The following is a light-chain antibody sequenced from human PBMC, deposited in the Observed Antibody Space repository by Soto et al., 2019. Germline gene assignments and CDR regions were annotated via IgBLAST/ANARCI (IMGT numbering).Light chain of an antibody. CDR2: DAS. CDR1: QSVSSW. V-gene: IGKV1-5*01. J-gene: IGKJ1*01. Sequence: DIQMTQSPSTLSASVGDRVTLTCRASQSVSSWLAWYQQKPGRAPKLLIYDASTLESGVPSRFSGSGSGTEFTLTISGLQPDDFATYYCQQYNSYSQTFGQGTKVDIK. CDR3: QQYNSYSQT.